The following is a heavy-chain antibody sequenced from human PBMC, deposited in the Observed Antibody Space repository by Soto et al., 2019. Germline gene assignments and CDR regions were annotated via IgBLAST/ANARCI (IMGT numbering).Heavy chain of an antibody. Sequence: PSETLSLTCSVYGGPFSGYYLSWIRPPPGKGLEWIGEINHSGHTNYNPYMKSRVTITVDASKIHFSLKLICVPAADTAVYYCGRGRRRLLLYYYCMDDWGQGTTVTVSS. CDR1: GGPFSGYY. V-gene: IGHV4-34*01. CDR3: GRGRRRLLLYYYCMDD. CDR2: INHSGHT. D-gene: IGHD2-15*01. J-gene: IGHJ6*02.